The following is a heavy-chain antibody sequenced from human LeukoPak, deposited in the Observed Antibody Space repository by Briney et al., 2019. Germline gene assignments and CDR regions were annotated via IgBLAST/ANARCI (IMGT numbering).Heavy chain of an antibody. Sequence: SETLSLTCAVYGGSFSGYYWSWIRQPPGKGLEWIGEINHSGSTNYNPSLKSRVTISVDTSKNQFSLKLSSVTAADTAVYYCARQNLSYYYYMDVWGKGTTVTVSS. CDR1: GGSFSGYY. CDR2: INHSGST. V-gene: IGHV4-34*01. J-gene: IGHJ6*03. CDR3: ARQNLSYYYYMDV.